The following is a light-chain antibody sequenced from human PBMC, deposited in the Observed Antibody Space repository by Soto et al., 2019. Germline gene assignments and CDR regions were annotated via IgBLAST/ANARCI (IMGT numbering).Light chain of an antibody. CDR2: EVS. V-gene: IGLV2-14*01. CDR1: SSDVGGYNY. Sequence: QSALTQPASVSGSPGQSITISCTGTSSDVGGYNYVSWYQQHPGKAPKLMIYEVSNRPSGVSNRFSGSKSGNTASLTISGLQDEDEDDYCCSSYTSSSIQYVFGTGTKLTVL. CDR3: SSYTSSSIQYV. J-gene: IGLJ1*01.